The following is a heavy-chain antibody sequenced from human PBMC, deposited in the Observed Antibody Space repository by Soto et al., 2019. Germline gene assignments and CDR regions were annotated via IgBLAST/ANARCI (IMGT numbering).Heavy chain of an antibody. V-gene: IGHV3-30*18. J-gene: IGHJ6*02. CDR2: ITNDGNNE. Sequence: QVHLVESGGGVVQPGTSLRLSCAASGFSIGDYGMHWVRQAPGKGLEWVALITNDGNNEYYRESVKGRFSISRGRSTNTVDLLMNSLRPEDTGVYYCAKEGPGGGRHFYYAMDVWGQGTTVTVSS. CDR3: AKEGPGGGRHFYYAMDV. D-gene: IGHD1-26*01. CDR1: GFSIGDYG.